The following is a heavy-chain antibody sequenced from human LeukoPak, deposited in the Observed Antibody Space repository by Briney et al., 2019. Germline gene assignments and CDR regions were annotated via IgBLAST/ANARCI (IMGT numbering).Heavy chain of an antibody. V-gene: IGHV4-39*07. Sequence: SETLSLTCTVSGGSISSSSYYWGWIRQPPGKGLEWIGSIYYSGSTYSNPSLKSRVTISVDTSKNQFSLKLSSVTAADTAVYYCARVGWGILTGYQLYYMDVWGKGTTVTVSS. CDR3: ARVGWGILTGYQLYYMDV. CDR2: IYYSGST. CDR1: GGSISSSSYY. D-gene: IGHD3-9*01. J-gene: IGHJ6*03.